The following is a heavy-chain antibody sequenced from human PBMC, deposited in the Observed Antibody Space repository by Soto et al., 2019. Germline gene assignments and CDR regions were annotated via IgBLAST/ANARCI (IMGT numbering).Heavy chain of an antibody. Sequence: PSETLSLTCTVSGGSVSSGSYYWSWIRQPPGKGLEWIGYIYYSGSTNYNPSLKSRVTISVDTSKNQFSLKLSSVTAADTAVYYCARLPEGDDSSRHEIYYYGMDVWGQGTTVTVSS. D-gene: IGHD6-13*01. CDR1: GGSVSSGSYY. CDR2: IYYSGST. CDR3: ARLPEGDDSSRHEIYYYGMDV. J-gene: IGHJ6*02. V-gene: IGHV4-61*01.